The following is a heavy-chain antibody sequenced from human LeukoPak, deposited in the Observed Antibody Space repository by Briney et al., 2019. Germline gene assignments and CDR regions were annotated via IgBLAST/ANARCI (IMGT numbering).Heavy chain of an antibody. D-gene: IGHD2-15*01. Sequence: PGGSLRLSCAASGFTFSSYGMHWVRQAPGKRLEWVALIWYDGYNKYYADSVKGRFTISRDNSKNTLYLEMHSLRAEGTAIYYCVSAATLYTPFFDYWGQGTLVTVSS. CDR2: IWYDGYNK. CDR1: GFTFSSYG. CDR3: VSAATLYTPFFDY. J-gene: IGHJ4*02. V-gene: IGHV3-33*01.